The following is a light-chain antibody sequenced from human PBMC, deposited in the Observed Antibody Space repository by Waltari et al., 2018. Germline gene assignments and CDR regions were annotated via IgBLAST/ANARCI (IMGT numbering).Light chain of an antibody. CDR3: QHGYGTPFT. CDR2: KAS. V-gene: IGKV1-39*01. Sequence: DIQMTQSPSSLSASVGDRVTITCRASENVNNYLNWYQQKPGKAPKLLIYKASTLQSGVPSMFSGSGSGTDYTFTISILQSEDVATYYCQHGYGTPFTFGPGTKLDIK. J-gene: IGKJ3*01. CDR1: ENVNNY.